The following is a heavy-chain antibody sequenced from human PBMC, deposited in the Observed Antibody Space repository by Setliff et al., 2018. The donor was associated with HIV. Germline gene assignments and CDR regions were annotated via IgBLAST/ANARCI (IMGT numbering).Heavy chain of an antibody. V-gene: IGHV4-39*07. Sequence: KPSETLSLTCVVSGDSISRSRYYWGWIRQPPGKGLEWIGSFYYSGSTSYNPSLKSRVTISGDTSKNQVSLRLTSVTAADTAVYYCARAPPGIQNDAFDVWGQGTMVTVSS. CDR1: GDSISRSRYY. J-gene: IGHJ3*01. CDR2: FYYSGST. CDR3: ARAPPGIQNDAFDV.